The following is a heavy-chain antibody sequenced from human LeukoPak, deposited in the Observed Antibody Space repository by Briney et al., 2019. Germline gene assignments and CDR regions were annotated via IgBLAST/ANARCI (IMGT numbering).Heavy chain of an antibody. Sequence: PSETLSLTCTVSGGSVGSSIYYWGWIRQPPGKGLEWIGSIYYGGNTFYNPSLKSRVTTSVDTSKNQFSLRLTSVTAADTAVYHCVRQRGSSTGHFDYWGQGTLVTVSS. V-gene: IGHV4-39*01. CDR2: IYYGGNT. D-gene: IGHD1-26*01. CDR1: GGSVGSSIYY. CDR3: VRQRGSSTGHFDY. J-gene: IGHJ4*02.